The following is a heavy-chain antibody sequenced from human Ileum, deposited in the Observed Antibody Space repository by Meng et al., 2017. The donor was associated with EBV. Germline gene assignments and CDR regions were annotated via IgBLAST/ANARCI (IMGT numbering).Heavy chain of an antibody. V-gene: IGHV4-4*02. J-gene: IGHJ4*02. CDR2: MSDSGIT. CDR1: GGSISGSNW. D-gene: IGHD2-8*01. Sequence: QVQLQESGPGLVNPSGTLSLTCAVSGGSISGSNWWSWVRQSPEKGLEWIGEMSDSGITHYNPSLKSRVTISADKSNNQFSLKLSSVTSADTAVYYCARNGEKYFEYWGQGTLVTVYS. CDR3: ARNGEKYFEY.